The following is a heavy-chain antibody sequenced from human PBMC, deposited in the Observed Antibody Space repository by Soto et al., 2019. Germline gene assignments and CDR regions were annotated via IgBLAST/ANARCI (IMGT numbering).Heavy chain of an antibody. Sequence: QVQLVESGGGVVQPGRSLRLSCAASGFTFSSCAMHWVRQAPGKGLEWVAVISYDGSNKYYADSVKGRFTISRDNSKNTLYLQMNSLRAEDTAVYYCARAGSSWYNWFDPWGQRTLVTVSS. CDR2: ISYDGSNK. V-gene: IGHV3-30-3*01. D-gene: IGHD6-13*01. CDR3: ARAGSSWYNWFDP. J-gene: IGHJ5*02. CDR1: GFTFSSCA.